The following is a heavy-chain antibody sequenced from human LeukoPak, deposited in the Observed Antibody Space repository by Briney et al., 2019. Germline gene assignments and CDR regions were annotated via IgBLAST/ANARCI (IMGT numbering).Heavy chain of an antibody. CDR2: IYPGDSDT. J-gene: IGHJ4*02. CDR3: ARHGVTTVTTTFAGFDY. Sequence: PGESLKISCKGSGNSFTSYWIGWVRQMPGKGLEWMGIIYPGDSDTRYSPSFQGQVTISADKSISTAYLQWSSLKASDTAMYYCARHGVTTVTTTFAGFDYWGQGTLVTVSS. CDR1: GNSFTSYW. V-gene: IGHV5-51*01. D-gene: IGHD4-17*01.